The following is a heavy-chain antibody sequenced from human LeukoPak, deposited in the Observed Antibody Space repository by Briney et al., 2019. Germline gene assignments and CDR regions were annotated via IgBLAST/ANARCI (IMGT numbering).Heavy chain of an antibody. Sequence: PGGSLRLSCAASGFTFSSYAMHWVRQAPGKGLEWVAVISYDGSNKYYADSVKGRFTISRDNSKNTLYLQMNSLRAEDTAVYYCAKDGLAGAFDYWGQGTLVTVSS. V-gene: IGHV3-30*04. CDR2: ISYDGSNK. CDR1: GFTFSSYA. CDR3: AKDGLAGAFDY. D-gene: IGHD2-15*01. J-gene: IGHJ4*02.